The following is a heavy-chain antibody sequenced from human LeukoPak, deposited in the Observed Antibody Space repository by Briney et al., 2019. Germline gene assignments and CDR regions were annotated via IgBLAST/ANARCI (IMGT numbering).Heavy chain of an antibody. D-gene: IGHD3-9*01. J-gene: IGHJ4*02. CDR2: ISGSGGST. CDR3: AKDQIPNYDILTGYQDFDY. CDR1: GFTFSGYG. Sequence: GGSLRLSCAASGFTFSGYGMSWVRQAPGKGLEWVSAISGSGGSTYYADSVKGRFTISRDNYKNTLYLQMNSLRAEDTAVYYCAKDQIPNYDILTGYQDFDYWGQGTLVTVSS. V-gene: IGHV3-23*01.